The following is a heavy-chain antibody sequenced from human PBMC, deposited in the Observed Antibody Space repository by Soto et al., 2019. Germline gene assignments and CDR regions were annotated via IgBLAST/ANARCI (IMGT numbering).Heavy chain of an antibody. J-gene: IGHJ6*02. CDR2: IIPIFGTA. Sequence: QVQLVQSGAEVKKPGSSVKVSCKASGGTFSSYAISWVRQAPGQGLEWMGGIIPIFGTANYAQKFQGRVTITADESTSTDYMELSSLRSEDTAVYYCASTGTTGGYYYYGMDVWGQGTTVTVSS. CDR3: ASTGTTGGYYYYGMDV. D-gene: IGHD1-7*01. CDR1: GGTFSSYA. V-gene: IGHV1-69*01.